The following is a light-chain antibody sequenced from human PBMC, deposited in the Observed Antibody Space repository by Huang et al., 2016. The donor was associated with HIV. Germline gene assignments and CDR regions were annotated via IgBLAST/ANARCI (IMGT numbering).Light chain of an antibody. J-gene: IGKJ2*01. V-gene: IGKV3-15*01. CDR1: QNVAND. CDR3: QHYYNWPPRYT. CDR2: DAA. Sequence: EIVMTQSPGILSVSPGERATLSCTASQNVANDLAWYQQKPGQPPRLLMDDAATRATGVPPRFSGSASGSEFTLTISGLQSEDFATYYCQHYYNWPPRYTFGQGTKVDFK.